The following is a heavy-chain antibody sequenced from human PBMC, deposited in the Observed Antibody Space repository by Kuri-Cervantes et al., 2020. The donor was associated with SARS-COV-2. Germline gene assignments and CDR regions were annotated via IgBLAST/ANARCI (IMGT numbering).Heavy chain of an antibody. CDR3: ARVSDSSGYYPRYFDY. J-gene: IGHJ4*02. CDR1: EFSISDNY. CDR2: IDSGGNT. Sequence: GGSLRLSCAASEFSISDNYMSWVRQAPGKGLEWVSTIDSGGNTNYTDSVKGRFTVSRDNSKNTLHLRMNGLRAEDTAMYYCARVSDSSGYYPRYFDYWGQGTLVTVSS. D-gene: IGHD3-22*01. V-gene: IGHV3-53*01.